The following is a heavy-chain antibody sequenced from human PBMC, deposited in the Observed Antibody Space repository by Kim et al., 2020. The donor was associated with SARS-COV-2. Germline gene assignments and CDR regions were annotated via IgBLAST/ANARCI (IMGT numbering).Heavy chain of an antibody. CDR1: GFTFSSYA. J-gene: IGHJ4*02. V-gene: IGHV3-30*04. CDR2: ISYDGSNK. Sequence: GGSLRLSCAASGFTFSSYAMHWVRQAPGKGLEWVAVISYDGSNKYYADSVKGRFTISRDNSKNTLYLQMNSLRAEDTAVYYCARDGGVAIDYWGQGTLVTVSS. CDR3: ARDGGVAIDY. D-gene: IGHD5-12*01.